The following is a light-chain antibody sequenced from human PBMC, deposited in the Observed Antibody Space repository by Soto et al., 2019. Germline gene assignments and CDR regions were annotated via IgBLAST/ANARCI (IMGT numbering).Light chain of an antibody. J-gene: IGLJ1*01. CDR1: SSDVGGYNY. CDR3: SSYTSSSIFYV. CDR2: DVS. Sequence: QSALTQPASVSGSPGQSITISCTGTSSDVGGYNYVSWYQQHPGKAPKLMIYDVSNRPSGVSNRFSGSKSGNTASLTISGRQAEDEADDYCSSYTSSSIFYVFGTGTKLTVL. V-gene: IGLV2-14*01.